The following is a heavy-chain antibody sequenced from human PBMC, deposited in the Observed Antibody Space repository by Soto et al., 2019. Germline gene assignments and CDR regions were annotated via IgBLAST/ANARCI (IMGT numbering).Heavy chain of an antibody. CDR3: ARDPTGRYYYDSSGSDLNY. CDR1: GFTFSSYA. Sequence: PGGSLRLSCAASGFTFSSYAMSWVRQAPGKGLEWVSAISGSGGSTYYADSVKGRFTISRDNAKNSLYLQMNSLRAEDTAVYYCARDPTGRYYYDSSGSDLNYWGQGTLVTVSS. CDR2: ISGSGGST. D-gene: IGHD3-22*01. V-gene: IGHV3-23*01. J-gene: IGHJ4*02.